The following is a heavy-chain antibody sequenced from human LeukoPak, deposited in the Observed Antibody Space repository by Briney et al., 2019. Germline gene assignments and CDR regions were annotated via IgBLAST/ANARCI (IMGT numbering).Heavy chain of an antibody. CDR3: ASFVLGSHFDS. CDR2: IHDSGHA. J-gene: IGHJ4*02. CDR1: GGSISSYY. Sequence: SETLSLTCTLTGGSISSYYWSWIRQPPGKGLEWIGYIHDSGHADYNPSLKTRVTISLDTSKNQFSLKLSSVTAADTAVYYCASFVLGSHFDSWGQGTLVTVSS. D-gene: IGHD2-15*01. V-gene: IGHV4-59*01.